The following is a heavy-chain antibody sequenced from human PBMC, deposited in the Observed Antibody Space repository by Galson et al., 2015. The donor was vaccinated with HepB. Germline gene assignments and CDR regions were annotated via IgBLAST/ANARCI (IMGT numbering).Heavy chain of an antibody. J-gene: IGHJ4*02. Sequence: SLRLSCAASGFTFSTYPMHWVRQTPGKGLEWLSVISYDGSNKNYADSVKGRFTISRDNSKNTLYLQIYSLRPEDTAMYYCARDQEPSSYGYSSLDCWGQGTLVTVSS. CDR2: ISYDGSNK. V-gene: IGHV3-30-3*01. CDR3: ARDQEPSSYGYSSLDC. CDR1: GFTFSTYP. D-gene: IGHD5-18*01.